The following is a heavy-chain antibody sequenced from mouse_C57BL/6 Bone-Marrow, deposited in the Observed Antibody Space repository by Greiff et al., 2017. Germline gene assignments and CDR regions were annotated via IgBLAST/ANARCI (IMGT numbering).Heavy chain of an antibody. J-gene: IGHJ3*01. CDR1: GFTFKDDC. CDR3: TIASKWTWLAY. D-gene: IGHD2-5*01. V-gene: IGHV14-4*01. Sequence: VQLQQSGAELVRPGASVKLSCTASGFTFKDDCMHWVKQRPEQGLEWIGLIDPENGDTEYASKFQGKATITADTSSNTSYLQLSSLTSEDTAVYYCTIASKWTWLAYGGKGTLVTVSA. CDR2: IDPENGDT.